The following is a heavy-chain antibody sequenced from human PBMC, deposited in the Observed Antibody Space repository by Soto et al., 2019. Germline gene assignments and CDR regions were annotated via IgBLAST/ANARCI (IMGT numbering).Heavy chain of an antibody. CDR1: GGSFSGYY. Sequence: SETLSLTCAVYGGSFSGYYWSWIRQPPGKGLEWIGEINHSGSTNYNPSLKSRVTISVDTSKNQFSLKLSSVTAADTAVYYFAFSPCTNGVCYADYFDYWGQGTLVTVSS. V-gene: IGHV4-34*01. CDR3: AFSPCTNGVCYADYFDY. J-gene: IGHJ4*02. D-gene: IGHD2-8*01. CDR2: INHSGST.